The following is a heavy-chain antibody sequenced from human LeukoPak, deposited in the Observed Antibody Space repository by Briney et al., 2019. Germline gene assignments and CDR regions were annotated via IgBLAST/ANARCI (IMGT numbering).Heavy chain of an antibody. CDR1: GFTFSTYT. Sequence: GGSLRLSCAASGFTFSTYTMTWVRQAPGKGLEWISSITGSGRTTYYADSVKGRFIISRDNSKNTLHLQMNSLTAEDTAVYYCAKLGQWLVEYYFDYWGQGTLVTVSS. CDR2: ITGSGRTT. J-gene: IGHJ4*02. V-gene: IGHV3-23*01. D-gene: IGHD6-19*01. CDR3: AKLGQWLVEYYFDY.